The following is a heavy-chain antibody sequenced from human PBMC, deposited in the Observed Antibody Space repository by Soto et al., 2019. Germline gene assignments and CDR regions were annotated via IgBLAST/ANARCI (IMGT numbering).Heavy chain of an antibody. Sequence: GGSLRLSCGSYRFSFIRYSMSWGRHSPGRGFEWVSTISGIDGKTFYADSVQGRFSISRDTCKNMLYLQMNNMRGDDTAVYYCVRWSYLDYWGQGSRVTVSS. V-gene: IGHV3-23*01. J-gene: IGHJ4*02. CDR3: VRWSYLDY. D-gene: IGHD3-3*01. CDR2: ISGIDGKT. CDR1: RFSFIRYS.